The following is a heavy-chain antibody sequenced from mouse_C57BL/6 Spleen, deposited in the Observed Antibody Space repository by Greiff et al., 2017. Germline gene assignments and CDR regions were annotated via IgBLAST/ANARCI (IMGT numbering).Heavy chain of an antibody. CDR2: IDPSDSET. CDR3: ATYSNYVGFAY. Sequence: QVQLQQPGAELVRPGSSVKLSCKASGYTFTSYWMHWVKQRPIQGLEWIGNIDPSDSETHYNQKFKDKATLTVAKSSSTAYMQLSSLTSEDSAVYYCATYSNYVGFAYWGKGTLVTVSA. CDR1: GYTFTSYW. J-gene: IGHJ3*01. D-gene: IGHD2-5*01. V-gene: IGHV1-52*01.